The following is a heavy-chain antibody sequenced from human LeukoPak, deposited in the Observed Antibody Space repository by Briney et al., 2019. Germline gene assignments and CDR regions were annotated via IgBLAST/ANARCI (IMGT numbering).Heavy chain of an antibody. D-gene: IGHD6-19*01. Sequence: KPSETLSLTCAVYGGSFSGYYWSWIRQPPEKGQEWIGEINHSGSTNYNPSLKSRVTISVDTSKNQFSLKLSSVTAADTAVYYCARAVAVGFDYWGQGTLVTVSS. CDR1: GGSFSGYY. V-gene: IGHV4-34*01. CDR3: ARAVAVGFDY. J-gene: IGHJ4*02. CDR2: INHSGST.